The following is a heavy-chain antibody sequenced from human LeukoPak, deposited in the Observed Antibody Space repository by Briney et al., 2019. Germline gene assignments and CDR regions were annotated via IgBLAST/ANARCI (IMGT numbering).Heavy chain of an antibody. CDR3: ARGSGSYLFLPFDY. Sequence: ASVKVSCKASGYAFTSYGINWVRQAPGQGLEWMGWISVYNGNTNYAQKLQGRVTMTTDTSTSTAYMELRSLRSDDTAVYYCARGSGSYLFLPFDYWGQGTLVTVSS. V-gene: IGHV1-18*01. CDR1: GYAFTSYG. J-gene: IGHJ4*02. CDR2: ISVYNGNT. D-gene: IGHD1-26*01.